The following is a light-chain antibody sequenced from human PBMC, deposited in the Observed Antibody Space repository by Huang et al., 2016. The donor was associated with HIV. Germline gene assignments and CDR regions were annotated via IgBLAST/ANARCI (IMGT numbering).Light chain of an antibody. CDR2: NAS. V-gene: IGKV1-5*03. J-gene: IGKJ1*01. CDR1: QTISSW. CDR3: QQYNTFPWT. Sequence: DIQMTQSPSTLSASVGDRVTITFRASQTISSWLAWYRQKPGKAPKLLIYNASDLESGVPSRFSGSGSGTEFTLTITSLQPDDFGTYYCQQYNTFPWTFGQGTKVEIK.